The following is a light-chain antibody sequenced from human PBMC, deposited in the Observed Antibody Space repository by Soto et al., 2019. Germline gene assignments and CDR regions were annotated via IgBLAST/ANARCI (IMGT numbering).Light chain of an antibody. Sequence: QSVLTQPPSVSGAPGQRVTISCTGSSSNIGAGYDVTWYQQLPGTAPQLLIYGYRHRPSGVPDRFSGSKSGTSASLAITGLQAEDEADYYCQSYDSSLSGWVFGGGTKVTVL. CDR3: QSYDSSLSGWV. CDR1: SSNIGAGYD. CDR2: GYR. J-gene: IGLJ3*02. V-gene: IGLV1-40*01.